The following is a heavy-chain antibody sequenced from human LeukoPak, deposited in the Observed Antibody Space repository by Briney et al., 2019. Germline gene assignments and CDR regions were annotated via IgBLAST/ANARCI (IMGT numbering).Heavy chain of an antibody. J-gene: IGHJ4*02. V-gene: IGHV4-59*01. CDR3: ARDFYYFNTSGRHSGGFDY. Sequence: SETLSLTCTVSGGSISSYYWSWIRQPPGKGLEWIGYIYYSGSTNYNPSLKSRVTISVDTSKNQFSLKLSSVTAADTAVYYCARDFYYFNTSGRHSGGFDYWGQGTLITVSS. CDR1: GGSISSYY. CDR2: IYYSGST. D-gene: IGHD3-22*01.